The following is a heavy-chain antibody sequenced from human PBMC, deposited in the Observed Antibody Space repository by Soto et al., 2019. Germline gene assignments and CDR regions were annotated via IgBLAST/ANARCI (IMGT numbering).Heavy chain of an antibody. CDR3: AKDRGRGSPVSGGLDV. V-gene: IGHV3-21*01. Sequence: GGSLRLSCAASGFTFSHYSMNWVRQAPGKGLEWVAFVCSTSSYIYYAGSVKGRFTISRDNATNSLYLQMNTLRAEDTAVYYCAKDRGRGSPVSGGLDVWGQGTTVTVSS. J-gene: IGHJ6*02. CDR2: VCSTSSYI. D-gene: IGHD3-10*01. CDR1: GFTFSHYS.